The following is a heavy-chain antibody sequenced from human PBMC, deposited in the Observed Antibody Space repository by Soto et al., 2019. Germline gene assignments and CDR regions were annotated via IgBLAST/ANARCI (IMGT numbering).Heavy chain of an antibody. Sequence: GGSLRLSCAASGFTFSTYGMHWVRQAPGKGLEWVAVISYDGSNKYYADSVKGRFTISRDNSKNTLYLQMNSLRAEDTAVFYCAKDTYYDFWSGYYYYYGMDVWGQGTTVTVSS. D-gene: IGHD3-3*01. V-gene: IGHV3-30*18. CDR3: AKDTYYDFWSGYYYYYGMDV. CDR2: ISYDGSNK. CDR1: GFTFSTYG. J-gene: IGHJ6*02.